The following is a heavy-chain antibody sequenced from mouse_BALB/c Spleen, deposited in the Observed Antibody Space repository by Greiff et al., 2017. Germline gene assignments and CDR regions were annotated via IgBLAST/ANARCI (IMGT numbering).Heavy chain of an antibody. CDR3: TRARNWDTFAY. CDR1: GFTFSSYT. J-gene: IGHJ3*01. V-gene: IGHV5-6-4*01. CDR2: ISSGGSYT. Sequence: EVQVVESGGGLVKPGGSLKLSCAASGFTFSSYTMSWVRQTPEKRLEWVATISSGGSYTYYPDSVKGRFTISRDNAKNTLYLQMSSLKSEDTAMYYCTRARNWDTFAYWGQGTLVTVSA. D-gene: IGHD4-1*01.